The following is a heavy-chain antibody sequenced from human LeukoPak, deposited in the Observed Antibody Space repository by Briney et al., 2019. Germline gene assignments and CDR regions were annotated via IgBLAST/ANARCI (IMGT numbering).Heavy chain of an antibody. Sequence: PSETLSLTCTVSGGSISSYYWSWIRQPAGKGLEWIGYIYYSGSTNYNPSLKSRVTISVDTSKNQFSLKLSSVTAADTAVYYCARGLTGDRYPGGYFDLWGRGTLVTVSS. D-gene: IGHD7-27*01. J-gene: IGHJ2*01. CDR1: GGSISSYY. CDR2: IYYSGST. V-gene: IGHV4-59*01. CDR3: ARGLTGDRYPGGYFDL.